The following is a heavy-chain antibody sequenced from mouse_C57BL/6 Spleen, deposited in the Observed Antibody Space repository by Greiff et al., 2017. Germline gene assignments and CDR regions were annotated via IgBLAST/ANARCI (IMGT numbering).Heavy chain of an antibody. V-gene: IGHV1-53*01. CDR1: GYTFTSYW. CDR2: INPSNGGT. D-gene: IGHD1-1*01. CDR3: ARNPNYGSPYWYFDV. Sequence: QVQLQQPGTELVKPGASVKLSCKASGYTFTSYWMHWVKQRPGHGLEWIGNINPSNGGTNYNEKFKSKATLTVDKSSSTAYMQLSSLTSEDSAVYYCARNPNYGSPYWYFDVWGTGTTVTVSS. J-gene: IGHJ1*03.